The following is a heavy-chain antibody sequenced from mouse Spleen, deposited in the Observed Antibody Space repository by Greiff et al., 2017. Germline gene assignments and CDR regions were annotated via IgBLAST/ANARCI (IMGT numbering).Heavy chain of an antibody. D-gene: IGHD5-1*01. CDR3: ARYLRGTDYFDY. CDR1: GYTFSSYW. V-gene: IGHV1-9*01. Sequence: QVQLQQSGPELVKPGASVKISCKATGYTFSSYWIEWVKQRPGHGLEWIGEILPGSGSTNYNEKFKGKATFTADTSSNTAYMQLSSLTSEDSAVYYCARYLRGTDYFDYWGQGTTLTVSS. CDR2: ILPGSGST. J-gene: IGHJ2*01.